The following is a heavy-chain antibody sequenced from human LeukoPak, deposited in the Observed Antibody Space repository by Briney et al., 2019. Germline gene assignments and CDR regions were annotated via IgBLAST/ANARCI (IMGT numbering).Heavy chain of an antibody. CDR3: ARDVGYSYEEDAFDI. Sequence: ASVKVSCRASGYTFTSYGISWVRQAPGQGLEWMGWISAYNGNTNYAQKLQGRVTMTTDTSTSTAYMELRSLRSDDTAVYYCARDVGYSYEEDAFDIWGQGTMVTVSS. D-gene: IGHD5-18*01. CDR2: ISAYNGNT. J-gene: IGHJ3*02. CDR1: GYTFTSYG. V-gene: IGHV1-18*01.